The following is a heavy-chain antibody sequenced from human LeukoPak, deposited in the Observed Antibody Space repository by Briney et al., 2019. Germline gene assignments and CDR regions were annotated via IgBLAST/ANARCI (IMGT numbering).Heavy chain of an antibody. V-gene: IGHV4-34*01. CDR1: GGSFSGYY. CDR3: AREGGVRSSWYINYYYGMDV. D-gene: IGHD6-13*01. CDR2: INHSGST. J-gene: IGHJ6*04. Sequence: NPSETLSLTCAVYGGSFSGYYWSWIRQPPGKGLEWIGEINHSGSTNYNPSLKSRVTISVDTSKNQFSLKLSSVTAADTAVYYCAREGGVRSSWYINYYYGMDVRGKGTTVTVSS.